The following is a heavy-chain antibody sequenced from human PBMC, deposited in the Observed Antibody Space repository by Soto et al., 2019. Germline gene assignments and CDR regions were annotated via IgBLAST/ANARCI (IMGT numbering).Heavy chain of an antibody. J-gene: IGHJ6*03. CDR1: GGSFSGYY. CDR3: ARTGITFGGVIVQGYMDV. CDR2: INHSGST. V-gene: IGHV4-34*01. D-gene: IGHD3-16*02. Sequence: QVQLQQWGAGLLKPSETLSLTCAVYGGSFSGYYWSWIRQPPGKGLEWIGEINHSGSTNYNPSLKSRVTIAVDTSKNQFSLKLSSVNAADTAVYYCARTGITFGGVIVQGYMDVWGKGTTGTVSS.